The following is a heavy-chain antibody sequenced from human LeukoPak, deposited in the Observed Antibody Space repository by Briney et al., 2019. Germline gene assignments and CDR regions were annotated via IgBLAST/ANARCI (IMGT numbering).Heavy chain of an antibody. CDR3: ARAALDSSDCYHFDY. V-gene: IGHV4-31*03. CDR1: GGSISSGTYY. Sequence: SETLSLTCTVSGGSISSGTYYWTWIRQHPGKGLEWIGYIYYSGSTYYNPSLESRVTMSVDTSVNQFSLKLSSVTAADTAVYYCARAALDSSDCYHFDYWGQGTLVSVSS. J-gene: IGHJ4*02. D-gene: IGHD3-22*01. CDR2: IYYSGST.